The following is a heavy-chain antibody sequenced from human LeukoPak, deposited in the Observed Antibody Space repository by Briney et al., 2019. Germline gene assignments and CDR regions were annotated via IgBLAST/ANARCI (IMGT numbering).Heavy chain of an antibody. CDR1: GGSISSYY. CDR3: ARDISSGWYLGRSDP. V-gene: IGHV4-59*01. J-gene: IGHJ5*02. Sequence: SETLSLTCTVSGGSISSYYWSWIRQPPGKGLEWIGYIYYSGSTNYNPSLKSRVTISVDTSKNQFSLKLSSVTAADTAVYYCARDISSGWYLGRSDPWGQGTLVTVSS. CDR2: IYYSGST. D-gene: IGHD6-19*01.